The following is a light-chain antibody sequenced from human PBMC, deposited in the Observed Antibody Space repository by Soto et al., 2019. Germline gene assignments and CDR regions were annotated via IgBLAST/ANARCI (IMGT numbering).Light chain of an antibody. CDR2: WAS. CDR3: QQYYSTPRT. Sequence: DIVMTQSPDSLAVSLGERATINCKSSQSVLYSSSNKNYLAWYQQKPGQPPKLLIYWASTREYGVPDRFSGSGSGTDFTLTIRGLQAEDVAVYYCQQYYSTPRTFGKGTKVEIK. CDR1: QSVLYSSSNKNY. V-gene: IGKV4-1*01. J-gene: IGKJ1*01.